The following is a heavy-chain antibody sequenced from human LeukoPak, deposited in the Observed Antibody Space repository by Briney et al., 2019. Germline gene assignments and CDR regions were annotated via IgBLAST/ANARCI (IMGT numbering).Heavy chain of an antibody. CDR2: IYAGGST. CDR3: ARDACFGY. CDR1: GFTVSSNH. J-gene: IGHJ4*02. Sequence: GGSLRLSCAVSGFTVSSNHMSWVRQAPGKGLEWVSVIYAGGSTYYADSVKGRFTISRDNPKNTLYLQMNNLRVEDTALYYCARDACFGYWGQGTLVTV. V-gene: IGHV3-66*01.